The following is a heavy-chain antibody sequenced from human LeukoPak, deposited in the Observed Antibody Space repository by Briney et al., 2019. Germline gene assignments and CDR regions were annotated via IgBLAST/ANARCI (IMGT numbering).Heavy chain of an antibody. CDR2: INSDGSST. V-gene: IGHV3-74*01. J-gene: IGHJ4*02. CDR3: ARCGFYYDSSGYREPFDY. Sequence: GGSLSLSCAASGFTFSSYWMHRVRQAPGKGLVWVSRINSDGSSTSYADSVKGRFTISRDNAKNTLYLQMNSLRAEDTAVYYCARCGFYYDSSGYREPFDYWGQGTLVTVSS. CDR1: GFTFSSYW. D-gene: IGHD3-22*01.